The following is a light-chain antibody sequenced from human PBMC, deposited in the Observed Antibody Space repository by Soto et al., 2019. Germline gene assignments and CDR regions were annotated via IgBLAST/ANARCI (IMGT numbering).Light chain of an antibody. CDR2: DAS. V-gene: IGKV3-11*01. Sequence: EIVLTQSPATLSLSPGERATLSCRASQSVSSYLAWYQQKPGQAPRLLIYDASNSATGIPARFSGSGSGTDCTLTSSSLEPEDFAVNYCQQRSNWPPYTVGQGTKLEIK. J-gene: IGKJ2*01. CDR1: QSVSSY. CDR3: QQRSNWPPYT.